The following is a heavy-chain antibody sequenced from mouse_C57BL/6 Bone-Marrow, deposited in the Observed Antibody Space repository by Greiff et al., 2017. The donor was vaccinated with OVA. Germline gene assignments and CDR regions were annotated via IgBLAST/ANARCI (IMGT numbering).Heavy chain of an antibody. V-gene: IGHV1-76*01. CDR2: IYPGSGNT. CDR3: ARGGDYGSWYFDV. Sequence: QVQLQQSGAELVRPGASVKLSCKASGYTFTDYYINWVKQRPGQGLEWIARIYPGSGNTYYNEKFKGKATLTAEKSSSTAYMQLSSLTSEDSAVYFCARGGDYGSWYFDVWGTGTTVTVSS. D-gene: IGHD1-1*01. CDR1: GYTFTDYY. J-gene: IGHJ1*03.